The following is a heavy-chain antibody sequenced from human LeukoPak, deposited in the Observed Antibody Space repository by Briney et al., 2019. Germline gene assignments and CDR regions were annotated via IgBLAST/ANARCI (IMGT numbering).Heavy chain of an antibody. D-gene: IGHD1-26*01. V-gene: IGHV4-34*01. J-gene: IGHJ4*02. CDR2: INHSGST. CDR1: GGSFSGYY. CDR3: ARSELLDY. Sequence: SETLSLTCAVYGGSFSGYYWSWIRQPPGKGLEWIGEINHSGSTNYNPSLKSRVTISVDTSKNQFSLKLSSVTAADTAVYYCARSELLDYWGQGTLVTVSS.